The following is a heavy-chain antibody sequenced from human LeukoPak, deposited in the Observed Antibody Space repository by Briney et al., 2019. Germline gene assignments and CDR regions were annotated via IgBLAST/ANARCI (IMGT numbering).Heavy chain of an antibody. CDR3: ARDRYYYGSGSYLDY. D-gene: IGHD3-10*01. Sequence: PGRSLRLSCAASGFTFSSYGMHWVRQAPGKGLEWVAVIWYDGSNKYYADSVKGRFTISRDNSKNTLYLQMNSLRAEGTAVYYCARDRYYYGSGSYLDYWGQGTLVTVSS. V-gene: IGHV3-33*01. CDR1: GFTFSSYG. J-gene: IGHJ4*02. CDR2: IWYDGSNK.